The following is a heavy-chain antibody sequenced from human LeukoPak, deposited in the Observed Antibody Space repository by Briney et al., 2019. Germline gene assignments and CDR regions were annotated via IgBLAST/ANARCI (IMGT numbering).Heavy chain of an antibody. Sequence: QSGGSLRLSCAASGFTFSSYGMHWVRQAPGKGLEWVAFIRYDGSNKYYADSVKGRFTISRDNAKNSLYLQMNSLRAEDTAVYYCARAHSYFDYWGQGTLVTVSS. V-gene: IGHV3-30*02. CDR1: GFTFSSYG. CDR2: IRYDGSNK. CDR3: ARAHSYFDY. J-gene: IGHJ4*02.